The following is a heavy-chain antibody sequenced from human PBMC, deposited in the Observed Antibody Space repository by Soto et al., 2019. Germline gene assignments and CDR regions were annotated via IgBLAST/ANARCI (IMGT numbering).Heavy chain of an antibody. J-gene: IGHJ4*02. CDR3: ARAPYYDILTGMRWSYYFDS. V-gene: IGHV4-59*01. CDR1: GGSISSYY. Sequence: SETLSLTCTVSGGSISSYYWSWIRQPPGKGLEWIGYIYYSGSTNYNPSLRSRVTISSDTSKNQFSLKVSSVTAADTAVYYCARAPYYDILTGMRWSYYFDSWGQGIQVTVSS. D-gene: IGHD3-9*01. CDR2: IYYSGST.